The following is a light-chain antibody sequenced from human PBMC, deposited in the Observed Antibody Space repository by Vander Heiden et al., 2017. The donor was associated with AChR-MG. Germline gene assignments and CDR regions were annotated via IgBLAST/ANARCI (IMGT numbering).Light chain of an antibody. CDR3: HQDGSSPIT. CDR1: QSVSSSY. CDR2: GAS. Sequence: EIVLTQSPGTLSLSPGERATLSCRASQSVSSSYLAWYQQKPGQAPRLLIYGASNRATGIPDRFSGSGSGTDFTLTISRLEPEDFGVYYCHQDGSSPITFGQGTKLEIK. J-gene: IGKJ2*01. V-gene: IGKV3-20*01.